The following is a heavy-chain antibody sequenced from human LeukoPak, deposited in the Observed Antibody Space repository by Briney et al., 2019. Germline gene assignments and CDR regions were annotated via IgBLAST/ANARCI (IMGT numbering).Heavy chain of an antibody. D-gene: IGHD1-26*01. V-gene: IGHV3-30*02. J-gene: IGHJ4*02. CDR2: LRHDGSNK. CDR1: GFTFSTYG. CDR3: HGARAPLDY. Sequence: GGSLRLSCAASGFTFSTYGMHWVRQVPGKGLEWVAYLRHDGSNKNYADSVKGRFTISRDNSNNTLYLQMNSLRAEDTAVHYCHGARAPLDYWGQGTLVTVSS.